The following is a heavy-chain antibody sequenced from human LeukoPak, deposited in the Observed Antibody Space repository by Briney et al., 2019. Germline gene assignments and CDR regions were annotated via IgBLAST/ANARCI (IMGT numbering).Heavy chain of an antibody. Sequence: GRSLRLSCAASGFTFSSYGMHWVRQAPGKGLEWVAVISYDGSNKYYADSVKGRFTISRDNSKNALYLQMNSLRAEDTAVYYCAKGLDEYESSGYYYPYYYGMDVWGQGTTVTVSS. V-gene: IGHV3-30*18. CDR2: ISYDGSNK. CDR1: GFTFSSYG. D-gene: IGHD3-22*01. J-gene: IGHJ6*02. CDR3: AKGLDEYESSGYYYPYYYGMDV.